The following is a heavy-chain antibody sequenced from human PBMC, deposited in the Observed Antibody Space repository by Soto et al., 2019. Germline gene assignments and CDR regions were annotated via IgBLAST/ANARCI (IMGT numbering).Heavy chain of an antibody. CDR3: ARDGGIGEYYFDY. CDR1: GFTFSSYG. D-gene: IGHD2-15*01. V-gene: IGHV3-33*01. J-gene: IGHJ4*02. Sequence: ESGGGVVQPGRSLRLSCAASGFTFSSYGMHWVRQAPGKGLEWVAVIWYDGSNKYYADSVKGRFTISRDNSKNTLYLQMNSLRAEDTAVYYCARDGGIGEYYFDYWGQGTLVTVSS. CDR2: IWYDGSNK.